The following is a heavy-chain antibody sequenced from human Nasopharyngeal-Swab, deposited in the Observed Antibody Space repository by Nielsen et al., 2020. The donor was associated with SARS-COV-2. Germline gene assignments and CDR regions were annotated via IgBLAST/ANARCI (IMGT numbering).Heavy chain of an antibody. CDR3: ARDENYYDSSGYYLVRAAFDI. Sequence: WVRQAPGQGLEWMGGIIPIFGTANYAQKFQGRVTITADKSRSTAYMELSSLRSEDTAVYYCARDENYYDSSGYYLVRAAFDIWGQGTMVTVSS. V-gene: IGHV1-69*06. J-gene: IGHJ3*02. CDR2: IIPIFGTA. D-gene: IGHD3-22*01.